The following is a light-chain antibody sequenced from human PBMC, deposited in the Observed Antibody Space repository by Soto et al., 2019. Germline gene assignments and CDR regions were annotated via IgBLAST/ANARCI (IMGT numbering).Light chain of an antibody. CDR1: NIESKS. CDR3: QVWDTISDHYV. V-gene: IGLV3-21*02. J-gene: IGLJ1*01. CDR2: VDS. Sequence: ELTQPPSVSVAPGQTARITCGGNNIESKSVHWYQQRPGQAPVLVIYVDSDRPSGIPDRFSASTSGNTAALTISRVEAGDEADYYCQVWDTISDHYVFGSGTKVTVL.